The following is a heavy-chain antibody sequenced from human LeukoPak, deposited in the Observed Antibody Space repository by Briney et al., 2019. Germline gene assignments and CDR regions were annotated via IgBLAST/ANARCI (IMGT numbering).Heavy chain of an antibody. Sequence: GGSLRLSCAASGFTFSSYAMGWVRQAPGKGLEWVSAITASGGNTYYADSVKGRFTISRDNSKNTLYLQVNSLRAEDTAVYYCAKGNGYSYGRYYFDYWGQGTLVIVSS. CDR3: AKGNGYSYGRYYFDY. V-gene: IGHV3-23*01. CDR1: GFTFSSYA. J-gene: IGHJ4*02. D-gene: IGHD5-18*01. CDR2: ITASGGNT.